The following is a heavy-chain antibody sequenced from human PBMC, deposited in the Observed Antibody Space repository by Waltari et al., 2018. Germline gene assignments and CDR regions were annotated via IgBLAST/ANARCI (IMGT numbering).Heavy chain of an antibody. Sequence: QVQLQESGPGLVKPSETLSLTCAVSGYSISSGYYWGWIRQPPGTGLEWIGSIYHSGSTYYNPSLKSRVTISVDTSKNQFSLKLSSVTAADTAVYYCARVCSWPSGDYYYYYGMDVWGQGTTVTVSS. CDR2: IYHSGST. D-gene: IGHD3-10*02. V-gene: IGHV4-38-2*01. CDR3: ARVCSWPSGDYYYYYGMDV. J-gene: IGHJ6*02. CDR1: GYSISSGYY.